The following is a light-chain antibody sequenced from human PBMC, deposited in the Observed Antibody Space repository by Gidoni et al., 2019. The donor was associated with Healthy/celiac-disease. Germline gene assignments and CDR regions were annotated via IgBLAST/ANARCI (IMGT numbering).Light chain of an antibody. Sequence: QSVLTQPPSASGTTGQRVTISCSGSSSNIGSNYVYWYQQLPGTAPKLLIYRNNQRPSGVPDRFSGSKSGTSASLAISGLRSEDEADYYCAAWDDSLSGHVVFGGGTKLTVL. CDR2: RNN. J-gene: IGLJ2*01. V-gene: IGLV1-47*01. CDR3: AAWDDSLSGHVV. CDR1: SSNIGSNY.